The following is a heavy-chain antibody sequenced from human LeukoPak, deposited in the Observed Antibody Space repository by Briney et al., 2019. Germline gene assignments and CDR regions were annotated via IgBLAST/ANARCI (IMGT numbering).Heavy chain of an antibody. V-gene: IGHV4-4*07. J-gene: IGHJ4*02. Sequence: PSETLSLTCTVSGGSISSYYWSWIRQPAGKGLEWIGRIYTSGSTNYNPSLKSRATMSVDTSKNQFSLKLSSVTAADTAVYYCAREHYYDSRGYSVFDYWGQGTLVTVSS. CDR3: AREHYYDSRGYSVFDY. CDR2: IYTSGST. D-gene: IGHD3-22*01. CDR1: GGSISSYY.